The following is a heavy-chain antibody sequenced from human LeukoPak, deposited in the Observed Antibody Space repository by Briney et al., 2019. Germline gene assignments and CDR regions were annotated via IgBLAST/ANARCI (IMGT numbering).Heavy chain of an antibody. V-gene: IGHV1-69*04. Sequence: SVKVSCKASGGTFSSYAISWVRQAPGQGLEWMGRIIPILGIANYAQKFQGRVTITADKSTSTAYMELSSLRSEDTAAYYCAVAVAYYYYGMDVWGQGTTVTVSS. J-gene: IGHJ6*02. CDR2: IIPILGIA. CDR1: GGTFSSYA. D-gene: IGHD6-19*01. CDR3: AVAVAYYYYGMDV.